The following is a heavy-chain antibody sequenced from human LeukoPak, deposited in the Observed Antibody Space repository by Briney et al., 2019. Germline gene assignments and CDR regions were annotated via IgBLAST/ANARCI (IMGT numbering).Heavy chain of an antibody. V-gene: IGHV3-49*04. CDR1: GFTFGDYA. D-gene: IGHD3-10*01. Sequence: PGRSLRLSCTASGFTFGDYAMRWVRQAPGKGLEWVGFIRSKAYGGTTEYAASVKGRFTISRDDSKSIAYLQMNSLKTEDTAVYYCTSIPLGGGSGMKKGFDPWGQGTLVTVSS. J-gene: IGHJ5*02. CDR3: TSIPLGGGSGMKKGFDP. CDR2: IRSKAYGGTT.